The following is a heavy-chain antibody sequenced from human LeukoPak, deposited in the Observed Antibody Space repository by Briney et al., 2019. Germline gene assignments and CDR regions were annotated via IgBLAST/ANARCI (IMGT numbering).Heavy chain of an antibody. CDR1: GFTFSSYA. CDR3: AKDGDCYDSSGYLD. CDR2: ISGSGGST. D-gene: IGHD3-22*01. Sequence: GGALRLFCAASGFTFSSYAMSGVRHAPGKGLEWGSAISGSGGSTYYADSVKGRLTISRDNSKNTLYLQMNSLRAEDTAVYSCAKDGDCYDSSGYLDWGQGTLVTASS. J-gene: IGHJ4*02. V-gene: IGHV3-23*01.